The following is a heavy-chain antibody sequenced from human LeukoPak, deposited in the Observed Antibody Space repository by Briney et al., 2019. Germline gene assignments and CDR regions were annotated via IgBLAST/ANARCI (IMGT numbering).Heavy chain of an antibody. CDR1: GYSISSGYY. Sequence: SETLSLTCTVSGYSISSGYYWGWIRQPPGKGLEWIGSTYHSGSTYYNPSLKSRVTISVDTSKNQFSLKLSSVTAADTAVYYCARGGPGYSYGNYYFDYWGQGTLVTVFS. CDR3: ARGGPGYSYGNYYFDY. J-gene: IGHJ4*02. D-gene: IGHD5-18*01. CDR2: TYHSGST. V-gene: IGHV4-38-2*02.